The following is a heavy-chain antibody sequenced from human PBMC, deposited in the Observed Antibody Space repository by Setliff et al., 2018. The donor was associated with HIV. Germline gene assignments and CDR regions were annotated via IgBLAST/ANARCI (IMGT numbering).Heavy chain of an antibody. Sequence: SETLSLTCSVSGDSITRGSYWGWVRQPPGKGLEWLGHIYNTGRTYDNPTLKSRVTISVDTSKNQFSLKLSSVTAADTAIYYCARVPRITTLRNAFDIWGQGTMVTVSS. CDR3: ARVPRITTLRNAFDI. V-gene: IGHV4-38-2*02. J-gene: IGHJ3*02. CDR1: GDSITRGSY. D-gene: IGHD3-3*01. CDR2: IYNTGRT.